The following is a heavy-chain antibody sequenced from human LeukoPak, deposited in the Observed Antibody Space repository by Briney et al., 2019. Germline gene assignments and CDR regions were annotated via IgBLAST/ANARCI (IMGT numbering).Heavy chain of an antibody. CDR3: ARDPRAEDYYYGMDV. V-gene: IGHV4-30-4*01. J-gene: IGHJ6*02. CDR1: GGSISSGDYY. Sequence: SETLSLTCTVSGGSISSGDYYWSWIRQPPGKGLEWIGYIFYSGSTYYNPSLKSRVTISVDTSKNQFSLKLSSVTAADTAVYYCARDPRAEDYYYGMDVWGQGTTVTVSS. CDR2: IFYSGST.